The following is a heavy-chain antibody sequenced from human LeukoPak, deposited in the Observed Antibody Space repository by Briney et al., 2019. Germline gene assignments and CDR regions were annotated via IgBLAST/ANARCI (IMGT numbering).Heavy chain of an antibody. CDR2: ISSSSSTI. Sequence: GGSLRLSCAASGFTFSSYSMNWVRQAPGKGLEWASYISSSSSTIYYADSVKGRFTISRDNAKNSLYLQMNSLRAEDTAVYYCARQSYCSSTSCYAWLFDPWGQGTLVTVSS. J-gene: IGHJ5*02. CDR1: GFTFSSYS. V-gene: IGHV3-48*04. CDR3: ARQSYCSSTSCYAWLFDP. D-gene: IGHD2-2*01.